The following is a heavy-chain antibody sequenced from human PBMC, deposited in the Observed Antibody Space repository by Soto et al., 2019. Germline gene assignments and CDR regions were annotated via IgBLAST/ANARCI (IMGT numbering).Heavy chain of an antibody. D-gene: IGHD3-3*01. CDR1: GFTFSSYS. CDR3: ARIEAYYDFWSGYHYGMDV. J-gene: IGHJ6*02. Sequence: KPGGSLRLSCAASGFTFSSYSMNWVRQAPGKGLEWVSSISSSSSYIYYADSVKGRFTISRDNAKNSLYLQMNSLRAEDTAVYYCARIEAYYDFWSGYHYGMDVWGQGTTVTVSS. CDR2: ISSSSSYI. V-gene: IGHV3-21*01.